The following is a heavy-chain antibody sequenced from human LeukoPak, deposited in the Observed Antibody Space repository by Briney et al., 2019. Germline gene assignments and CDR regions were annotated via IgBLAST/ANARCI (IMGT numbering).Heavy chain of an antibody. D-gene: IGHD3-10*01. CDR1: GFTVSSKY. J-gene: IGHJ4*02. Sequence: GGSLRLSCAASGFTVSSKYMSWVRQAPGKRLEWVSILYGDGSTYYAGSVEGRFTISRDNSKNTLYFQMNSLIVEDTAVYYCARVKGSYSFDYWGQGTLVTVSS. CDR2: LYGDGST. CDR3: ARVKGSYSFDY. V-gene: IGHV3-66*01.